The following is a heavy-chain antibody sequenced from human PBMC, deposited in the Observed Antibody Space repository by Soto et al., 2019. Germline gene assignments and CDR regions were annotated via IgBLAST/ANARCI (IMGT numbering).Heavy chain of an antibody. CDR3: TTCRRVSCYGPVDV. J-gene: IGHJ6*03. Sequence: EVQLVESGGGLVKPGGSLRLSCAASGFTFTNAWMSWVRQAPGKGLEWVGRIKSKADGGTTDYAAPVKGRFTISRDDSKNTLYLQMNSLRTEDTAVYFCTTCRRVSCYGPVDVWGKGTTVTVSS. CDR1: GFTFTNAW. V-gene: IGHV3-15*01. D-gene: IGHD2-15*01. CDR2: IKSKADGGTT.